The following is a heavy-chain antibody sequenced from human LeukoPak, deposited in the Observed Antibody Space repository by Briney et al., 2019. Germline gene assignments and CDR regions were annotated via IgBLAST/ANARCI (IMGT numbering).Heavy chain of an antibody. CDR1: GFTFDDYA. CDR2: ISWNSGSI. V-gene: IGHV3-9*01. Sequence: GGSLRLSCAASGFTFDDYAMHWVRQAPGKGLEWVSGISWNSGSIGYADSVKGRFTISRDNAKNSLYLQMNTLRAEDTALYFCAKDPYSSSSGAFHIWGQGTMVTVSS. J-gene: IGHJ3*02. CDR3: AKDPYSSSSGAFHI. D-gene: IGHD6-6*01.